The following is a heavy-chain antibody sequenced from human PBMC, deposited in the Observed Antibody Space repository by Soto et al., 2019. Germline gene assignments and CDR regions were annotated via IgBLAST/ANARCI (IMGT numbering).Heavy chain of an antibody. CDR3: ACLTGTSLLDGFDI. Sequence: NLALTCSVSGGSINGYYWSWIRKTPGKGLDWIGYISNSGTTRYNPSLKGRVTMSLDTSETQFSLRVTSVTAADTAVYYCACLTGTSLLDGFDIRGQRTTVTVSS. J-gene: IGHJ3*02. V-gene: IGHV4-59*01. CDR2: ISNSGTT. CDR1: GGSINGYY. D-gene: IGHD1-7*01.